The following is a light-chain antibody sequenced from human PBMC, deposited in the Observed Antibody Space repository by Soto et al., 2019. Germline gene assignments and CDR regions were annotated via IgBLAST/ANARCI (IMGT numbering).Light chain of an antibody. CDR2: GST. Sequence: QSVLTQPPSLSGAPEQRVTISCTGSGSNIGAPYDVHWYQHLPGTAPKLLIYGSTNRPSGVPGRVSGSKSGTSASLAITGLQAEDEADYYCQSYDSSLSGDVFGAGTKVTVL. V-gene: IGLV1-40*01. J-gene: IGLJ1*01. CDR3: QSYDSSLSGDV. CDR1: GSNIGAPYD.